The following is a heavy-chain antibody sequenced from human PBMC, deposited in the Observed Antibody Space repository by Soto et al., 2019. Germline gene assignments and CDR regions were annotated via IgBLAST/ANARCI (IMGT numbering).Heavy chain of an antibody. D-gene: IGHD2-15*01. CDR2: ISPIRGIA. V-gene: IGHV1-69*02. CDR1: GGTFSSYT. CDR3: ARVGVAATGGYFDY. J-gene: IGHJ4*02. Sequence: QVQLGQSGAEVKKPGSSVKVSCKASGGTFSSYTISWVRQAPGHGVEWMGRISPIRGIANYAQKFQGRGTITADKYTSTDYMELSILSSKAAAVDYCARVGVAATGGYFDYWGQGTLVTVSS.